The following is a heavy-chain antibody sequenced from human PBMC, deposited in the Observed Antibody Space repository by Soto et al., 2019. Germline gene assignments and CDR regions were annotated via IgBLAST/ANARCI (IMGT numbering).Heavy chain of an antibody. CDR2: INHSGST. V-gene: IGHV4-34*01. D-gene: IGHD2-2*01. CDR1: GWSFYDYY. J-gene: IGHJ6*02. Sequence: SETLSLTCAVYGWSFYDYYSTWIRQSPGKGLEWIGEINHSGSTNYNPSLKSRVTISIDTSRNEFSLNLSSVTAADTAVYYCARRSSYYYYFAMDVWGQGTTVTVSS. CDR3: ARRSSYYYYFAMDV.